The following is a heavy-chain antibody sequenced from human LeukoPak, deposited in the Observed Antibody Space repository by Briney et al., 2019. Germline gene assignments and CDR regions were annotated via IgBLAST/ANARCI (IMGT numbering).Heavy chain of an antibody. CDR2: IIPILGIA. V-gene: IGHV1-69*04. Sequence: GASVKVSCKASGGTFSSYAISWVRQAPGQGFEWMGRIIPILGIANYAQKFQGRVTITADKSTSTAYMELSSLRSEDTAVYYCARGDSSGYSLDYWGQGTLVTVSS. J-gene: IGHJ4*02. CDR3: ARGDSSGYSLDY. D-gene: IGHD3-22*01. CDR1: GGTFSSYA.